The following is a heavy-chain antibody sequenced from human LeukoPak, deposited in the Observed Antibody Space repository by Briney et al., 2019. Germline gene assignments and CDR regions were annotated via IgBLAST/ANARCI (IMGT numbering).Heavy chain of an antibody. J-gene: IGHJ4*02. CDR1: GFTFSSYG. CDR3: ARYCTSGSCYSDH. CDR2: ISTTSSTI. D-gene: IGHD2-15*01. Sequence: GGSLRLSCAASGFTFSSYGKSWVRQAPGKGLEWVSYISTTSSTIYYADSVKGRFTISRDNAQNSLYLQMNSLRDEDTAVYYCARYCTSGSCYSDHWGQGTLVTVSS. V-gene: IGHV3-48*02.